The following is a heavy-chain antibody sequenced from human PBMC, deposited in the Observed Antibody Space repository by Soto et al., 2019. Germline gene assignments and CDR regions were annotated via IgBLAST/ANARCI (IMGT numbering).Heavy chain of an antibody. CDR1: GGSISSSSYY. CDR3: ASGDCSGGSCYSPFGYYYYYGMDV. J-gene: IGHJ6*02. D-gene: IGHD2-15*01. V-gene: IGHV4-39*01. CDR2: IYYSGST. Sequence: SETLSLTCTVSGGSISSSSYYWGWIRQPPGKGLEWIGSIYYSGSTYYNPSLKSRVTISVDTSKNQFSLKLSSVTAADTAVYYCASGDCSGGSCYSPFGYYYYYGMDVWGQGTTVTVSS.